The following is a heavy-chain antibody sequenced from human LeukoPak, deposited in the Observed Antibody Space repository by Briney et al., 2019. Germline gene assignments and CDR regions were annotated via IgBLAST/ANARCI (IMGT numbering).Heavy chain of an antibody. CDR1: GGSISSGDYY. J-gene: IGHJ2*01. Sequence: SQTLSLTCTVSGGSISSGDYYWSWIRQPPGKGLEWIGYIYYSGSTYYNPSLKSRVTISVDTSKNQFSLKLSSVTAADTAVYYCARAEGEDLSSLSRYWYFDLWGRGTLVTVSS. CDR2: IYYSGST. CDR3: ARAEGEDLSSLSRYWYFDL. D-gene: IGHD2/OR15-2a*01. V-gene: IGHV4-30-4*01.